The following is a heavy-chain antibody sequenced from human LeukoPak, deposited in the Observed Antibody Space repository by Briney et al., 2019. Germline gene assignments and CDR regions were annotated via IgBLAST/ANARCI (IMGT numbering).Heavy chain of an antibody. V-gene: IGHV3-7*01. D-gene: IGHD2-2*01. Sequence: PGGSLRLSCAASGFTFSSYWMSWVRQAPGKGLEWVANIKQDGSEKYYVDSVKGRFTSSRDNAKNSLYLQMNSLRAEDTAVYYCARIEFDIVVVPAAPYYYYYYMDVWGKGTTVTVSS. J-gene: IGHJ6*03. CDR2: IKQDGSEK. CDR1: GFTFSSYW. CDR3: ARIEFDIVVVPAAPYYYYYYMDV.